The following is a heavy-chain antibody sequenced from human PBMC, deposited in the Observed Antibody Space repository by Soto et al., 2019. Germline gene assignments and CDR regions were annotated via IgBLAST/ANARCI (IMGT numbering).Heavy chain of an antibody. CDR1: GFSFSSYA. Sequence: QVQLVESGGGVVQPGRSLRLSCEASGFSFSSYAIHWVRQAPGKGLEWVAGISNDGSHQDYIDSVKGRFTISTDKSRNTVYLQMSGLRSEDTAVYYCAKDFIGYCSNVNCHFFDFWGQATLVTVTS. CDR3: AKDFIGYCSNVNCHFFDF. V-gene: IGHV3-30*18. D-gene: IGHD2-8*01. CDR2: ISNDGSHQ. J-gene: IGHJ4*02.